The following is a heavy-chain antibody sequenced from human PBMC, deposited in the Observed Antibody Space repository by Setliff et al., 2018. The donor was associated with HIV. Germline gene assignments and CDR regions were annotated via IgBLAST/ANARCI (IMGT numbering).Heavy chain of an antibody. J-gene: IGHJ6*04. CDR3: ARAVSTLLRGGNVNWYYHMDV. CDR2: ISGYNGKT. V-gene: IGHV1-18*01. CDR1: GYTFTSYG. D-gene: IGHD3-10*01. Sequence: GASVKVSCKPSGYTFTSYGINWVRQAPGQGLEWMGWISGYNGKTNYAQNVQGRVTMTTDTSTNTAYMDLRSLRSDDTAVYYCARAVSTLLRGGNVNWYYHMDVWGKGTTVTVSS.